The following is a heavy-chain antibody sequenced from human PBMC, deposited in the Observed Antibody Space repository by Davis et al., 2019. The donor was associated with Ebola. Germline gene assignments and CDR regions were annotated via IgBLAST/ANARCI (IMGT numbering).Heavy chain of an antibody. CDR1: GFAFSSYA. D-gene: IGHD6-13*01. J-gene: IGHJ4*02. CDR2: ITDSGGST. V-gene: IGHV3-23*01. CDR3: AAPGI. Sequence: GESLKISCAASGFAFSSYAMTWVRQAPGKGLEWVSTITDSGGSTKYADSVKGRFTISRDNSKNTLYLQMNSLRAEDTAVYYCAAPGIGGQGTLVTVSS.